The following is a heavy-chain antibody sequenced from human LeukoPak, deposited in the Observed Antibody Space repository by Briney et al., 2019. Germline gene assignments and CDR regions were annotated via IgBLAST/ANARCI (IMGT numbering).Heavy chain of an antibody. CDR2: INSNGGST. V-gene: IGHV3-64*01. Sequence: GGSLRLSCAASGFTFSTYAMHWVRQAPGKGLEYVSAINSNGGSTYYANSVKGRFTISRDNSKNTLYLQMGSLRAEDMAVYYCARETYGGNSYWYFDLWGRGTLVTVSS. CDR3: ARETYGGNSYWYFDL. CDR1: GFTFSTYA. J-gene: IGHJ2*01. D-gene: IGHD4-23*01.